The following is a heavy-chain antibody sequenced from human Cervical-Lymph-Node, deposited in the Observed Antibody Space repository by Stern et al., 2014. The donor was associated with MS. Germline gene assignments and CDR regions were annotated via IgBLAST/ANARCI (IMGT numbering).Heavy chain of an antibody. J-gene: IGHJ3*01. CDR1: GYNFNNYW. CDR3: ARIRGRFGYDAFDV. D-gene: IGHD3-16*01. CDR2: LYPGDAAT. Sequence: EVQLVESGPEVKKPGESLKISCKGSGYNFNNYWIAWVRQMPGKGLEWMGILYPGDAATIHSPAFKCQVNISADKYISTTYLTWSSLQASDTAMFYCARIRGRFGYDAFDVWGQGTMVTVFS. V-gene: IGHV5-51*01.